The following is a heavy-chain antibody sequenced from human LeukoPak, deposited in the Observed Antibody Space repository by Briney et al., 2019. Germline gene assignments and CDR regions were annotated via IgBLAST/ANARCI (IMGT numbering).Heavy chain of an antibody. Sequence: PGGSLRLSCAASGFTFSSYSMNWVRQAPGKGLEWVSSISSSSSHIYYADSVKGRFTISRDNAKNSLYLQMNSLRAEDTAVYYCARDLRRYYYDSSGPIDYWGQGTLVTVSS. CDR2: ISSSSSHI. V-gene: IGHV3-21*01. D-gene: IGHD3-22*01. CDR3: ARDLRRYYYDSSGPIDY. CDR1: GFTFSSYS. J-gene: IGHJ4*02.